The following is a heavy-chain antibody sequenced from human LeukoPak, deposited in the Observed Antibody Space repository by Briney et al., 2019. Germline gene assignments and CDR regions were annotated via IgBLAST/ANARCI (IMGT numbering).Heavy chain of an antibody. Sequence: GRSLRLSCAASGFTFSSYGMHWVRQAPGKGLEWVAVISYDGSNKYYADSVKGRFTISRDNSKNTLYLQMNSLRAEDTAVYYCAKESRYYGMDVWGQGTTVTVSS. V-gene: IGHV3-30*18. CDR2: ISYDGSNK. CDR3: AKESRYYGMDV. J-gene: IGHJ6*02. CDR1: GFTFSSYG.